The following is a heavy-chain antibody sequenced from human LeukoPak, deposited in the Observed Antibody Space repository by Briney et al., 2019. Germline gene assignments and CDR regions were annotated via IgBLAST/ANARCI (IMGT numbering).Heavy chain of an antibody. J-gene: IGHJ4*02. CDR1: GGSISSYY. D-gene: IGHD3-3*01. Sequence: PSETLSLTCTVSGGSISSYYWSWIRQPPGKGLEWIGYIYYSGSTNYNPSLKSRVTISVDTSKNQFSLKLSSVTAADTAVYYCARGELNYDFWSGCNTAFDYWGQGTLVTVSS. V-gene: IGHV4-59*01. CDR2: IYYSGST. CDR3: ARGELNYDFWSGCNTAFDY.